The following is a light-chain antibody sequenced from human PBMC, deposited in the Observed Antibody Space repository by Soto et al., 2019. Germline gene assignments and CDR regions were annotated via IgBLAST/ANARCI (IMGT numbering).Light chain of an antibody. CDR1: SSDVGSYDL. CDR3: CSCTTSSTSRYV. J-gene: IGLJ1*01. V-gene: IGLV2-23*02. Sequence: QSVLTQPASVSGSPGQSITISCTGSSSDVGSYDLVSWYQQHPGKAPKLMIFEVSKRPSGVSNRFSGSKSGNTASLTISGLQAEDEADYYCCSCTTSSTSRYVFGSGTKVTVL. CDR2: EVS.